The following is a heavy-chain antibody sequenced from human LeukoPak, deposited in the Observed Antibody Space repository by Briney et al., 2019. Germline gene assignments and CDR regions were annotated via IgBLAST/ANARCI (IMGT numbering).Heavy chain of an antibody. D-gene: IGHD6-6*01. V-gene: IGHV3-7*01. CDR1: GFTFSSYW. Sequence: PGRCLRLSCAASGFTFSSYWMGWVRQAPGKGLEWVANIKQDGSEKYYVDSVKGRFTISRDNAKNSLYLQMNSLRAEDTAVYYCARFSSSWYYYYYMDVWGKGTTVTVSS. CDR3: ARFSSSWYYYYYMDV. J-gene: IGHJ6*03. CDR2: IKQDGSEK.